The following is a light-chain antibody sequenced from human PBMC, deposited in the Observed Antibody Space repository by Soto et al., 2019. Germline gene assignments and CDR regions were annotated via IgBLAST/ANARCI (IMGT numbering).Light chain of an antibody. Sequence: EIVLTQSPATLSVSPGGRATLSCRASQSISGTVAWYQQKPGQAPSLLIYGASTRATSFPARFSGSGSGTDFPLTISSLQSEDFAVYYCQQYNNWPWTFGQGTKVEIK. CDR1: QSISGT. CDR3: QQYNNWPWT. CDR2: GAS. J-gene: IGKJ1*01. V-gene: IGKV3-15*01.